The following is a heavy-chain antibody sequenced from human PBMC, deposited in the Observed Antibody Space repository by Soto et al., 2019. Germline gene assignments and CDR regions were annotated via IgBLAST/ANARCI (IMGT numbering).Heavy chain of an antibody. CDR2: IFFSGTT. D-gene: IGHD3-10*01. CDR3: ASLRGSGTNVQFDH. J-gene: IGHJ4*02. V-gene: IGHV4-31*03. Sequence: QVQLQESGPGLVEPSQTLSLTCSVSGGSISSDDCYWSWIRQHPGKGLEWIGNIFFSGTTYYNPSLNSRVSMSVDTSKNHFSLSVTSVTAADTAVYYCASLRGSGTNVQFDHWSQGSVVPASS. CDR1: GGSISSDDCY.